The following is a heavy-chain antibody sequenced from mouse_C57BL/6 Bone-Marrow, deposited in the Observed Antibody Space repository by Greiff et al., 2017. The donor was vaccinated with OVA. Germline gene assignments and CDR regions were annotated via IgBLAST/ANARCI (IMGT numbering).Heavy chain of an antibody. CDR1: GYTFTSYW. J-gene: IGHJ2*01. Sequence: QVQLKQPGAELVKPGASVKMSCKASGYTFTSYWITWVKQRPGQGLEWIGDIYPGSGSTNYNEKFKSKATLTVDTSSSTAYMQLSSLTSEDSAVYFCARYHYGSSWGWGQGTTLTVSS. CDR2: IYPGSGST. V-gene: IGHV1-55*01. D-gene: IGHD1-1*01. CDR3: ARYHYGSSWG.